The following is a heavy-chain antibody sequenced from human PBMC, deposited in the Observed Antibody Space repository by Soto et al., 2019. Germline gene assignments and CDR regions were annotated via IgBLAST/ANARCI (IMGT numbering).Heavy chain of an antibody. V-gene: IGHV3-30*01. Sequence: QVQLVESGGGVVQPGRSLRLSCAASGFTFSSYAMHWVRQAPGKGLEWVAVISYDGSNKYYADSVKGRFTISRDNPKNTLHLQMNSVRAEDTAVYYCASLSNYFDYWGQGTLVTVSS. CDR2: ISYDGSNK. CDR3: ASLSNYFDY. CDR1: GFTFSSYA. J-gene: IGHJ4*02.